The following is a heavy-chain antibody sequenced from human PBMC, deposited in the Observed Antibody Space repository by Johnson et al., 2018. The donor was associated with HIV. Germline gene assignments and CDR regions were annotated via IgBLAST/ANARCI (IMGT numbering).Heavy chain of an antibody. D-gene: IGHD5-24*01. V-gene: IGHV3-20*04. J-gene: IGHJ3*01. CDR1: GFTFDDYD. CDR2: INWNGDNT. CDR3: ASGEDDGF. Sequence: VQLVEFGGGVARPGGSLRLSCAASGFTFDDYDMNWVRQAPGKGLEWVSGINWNGDNTGYGDSVKGRFTIFRDNSKNTLYVQMNSLRPEDTAVYYCASGEDDGFWGQGTMVTVSS.